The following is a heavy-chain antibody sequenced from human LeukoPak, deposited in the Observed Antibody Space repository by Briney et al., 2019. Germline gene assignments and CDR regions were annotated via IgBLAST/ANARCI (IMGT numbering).Heavy chain of an antibody. CDR3: ARPTRIAVAGTGAFGI. CDR2: IYYSGST. CDR1: GASISSYY. D-gene: IGHD6-19*01. V-gene: IGHV4-59*08. Sequence: SETLSLTCTVSGASISSYYWSWIRQPPGKGLEWIGYIYYSGSTNYNPSLKSRVTISVDTSKNQFSLKLSSVTAADTAVYYCARPTRIAVAGTGAFGIWGQGTMVTVSS. J-gene: IGHJ3*02.